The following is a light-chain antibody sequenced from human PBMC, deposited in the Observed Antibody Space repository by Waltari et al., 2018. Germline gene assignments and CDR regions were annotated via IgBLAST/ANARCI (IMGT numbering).Light chain of an antibody. Sequence: DIQMTQSPSSLSASIGDRVTITCRASQSINSYLNWYQQKPGKAPKVLIFAASSLQSGVPSRFIGSGSGTDFTLTISSLQPEDFATYSCQQSYRTPLTFGGWTKVEIK. J-gene: IGKJ4*01. CDR3: QQSYRTPLT. CDR1: QSINSY. CDR2: AAS. V-gene: IGKV1-39*01.